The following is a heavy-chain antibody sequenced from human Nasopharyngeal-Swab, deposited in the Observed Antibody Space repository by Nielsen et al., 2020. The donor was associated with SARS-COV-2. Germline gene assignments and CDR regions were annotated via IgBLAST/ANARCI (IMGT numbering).Heavy chain of an antibody. Sequence: GGSLRLSCAASGFTFNGYYMNWIRQAPGKGLEWLSFISLGGNTIYYADSVKGRFFISRDNAKKSLYLQMNSLRVEDTAIYYCARQNSGWTDAFDIWGQGTMVTVSS. J-gene: IGHJ3*02. V-gene: IGHV3-11*01. CDR3: ARQNSGWTDAFDI. D-gene: IGHD6-19*01. CDR2: ISLGGNTI. CDR1: GFTFNGYY.